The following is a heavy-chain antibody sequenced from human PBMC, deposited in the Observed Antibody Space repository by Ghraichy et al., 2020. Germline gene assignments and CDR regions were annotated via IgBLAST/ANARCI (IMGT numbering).Heavy chain of an antibody. CDR1: GFTFSSYE. CDR3: ARLVSLTGGTYYDFWSGYYSIAGWFDP. Sequence: GSLRLSCAASGFTFSSYEMNWVRQAPGKGLEWVSYISSSGSTIYYADSVKGRFTISRDNAKNSLYLQMNSLRAEDTAVYYCARLVSLTGGTYYDFWSGYYSIAGWFDPWGQGTLVTVSS. V-gene: IGHV3-48*03. D-gene: IGHD3-3*01. CDR2: ISSSGSTI. J-gene: IGHJ5*02.